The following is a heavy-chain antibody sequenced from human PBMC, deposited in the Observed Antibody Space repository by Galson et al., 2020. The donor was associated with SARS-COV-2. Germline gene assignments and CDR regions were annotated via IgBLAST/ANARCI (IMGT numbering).Heavy chain of an antibody. V-gene: IGHV5-51*01. CDR2: IWPGDSDT. CDR3: ARALGDFWSGSGAFDI. CDR1: GYIFTSYW. D-gene: IGHD3-3*01. Sequence: HGESLKISCKASGYIFTSYWIGWVRQLPGKGLQWMGIIWPGDSDTRYSPSSQGQVTISADRSITTAYLQWSSVKASDTAMYYCARALGDFWSGSGAFDIWGQGTMVTVSS. J-gene: IGHJ3*02.